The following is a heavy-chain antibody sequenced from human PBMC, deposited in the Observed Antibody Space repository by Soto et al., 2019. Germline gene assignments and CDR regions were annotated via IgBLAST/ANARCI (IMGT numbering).Heavy chain of an antibody. Sequence: GGSLRLSCAASGFTVSSNYMSWVLQAPGKGLEWVSVIYSGGSTYRADSVKGRFTISRHNSKNALYLQRNSLRAEDTAVYYCARLPRYSNYYYYGMDVWGQGTTVTISS. D-gene: IGHD4-4*01. CDR2: IYSGGST. J-gene: IGHJ6*02. CDR3: ARLPRYSNYYYYGMDV. CDR1: GFTVSSNY. V-gene: IGHV3-53*04.